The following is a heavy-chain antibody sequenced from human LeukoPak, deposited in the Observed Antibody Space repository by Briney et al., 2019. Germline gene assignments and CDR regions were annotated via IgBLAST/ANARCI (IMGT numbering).Heavy chain of an antibody. J-gene: IGHJ4*02. Sequence: GGSLRLSCSASRFTFSSYTMNWVRQAPGKGLEWVSSIDPSSTYIYYADSVKGRFTISRDNAQNSLYLQMNSLRAEDTAVYYCATLYSFDYWGQGTLVTVSS. CDR1: RFTFSSYT. CDR3: ATLYSFDY. V-gene: IGHV3-21*01. CDR2: IDPSSTYI. D-gene: IGHD3-16*01.